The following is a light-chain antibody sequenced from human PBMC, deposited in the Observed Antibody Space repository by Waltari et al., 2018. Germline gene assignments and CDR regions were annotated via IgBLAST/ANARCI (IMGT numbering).Light chain of an antibody. CDR2: GKN. J-gene: IGLJ3*02. CDR3: NSRDSSGNLGV. Sequence: SSELTQDPAVSVPLGQTVRITCQGDSLRRYLASWYQQKPGQAPVLVIYGKNNRPSGIPDRFSGSSSGNTASLTITGAQAEDEADYYCNSRDSSGNLGVFGGGTKLTVL. V-gene: IGLV3-19*01. CDR1: SLRRYL.